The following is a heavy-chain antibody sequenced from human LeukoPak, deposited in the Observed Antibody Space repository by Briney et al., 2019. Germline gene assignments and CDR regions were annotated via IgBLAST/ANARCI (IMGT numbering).Heavy chain of an antibody. J-gene: IGHJ4*02. CDR1: GYTFTSYG. CDR3: ARDPEATVVTPVDY. D-gene: IGHD4-23*01. Sequence: GASVKVSCKASGYTFTSYGISWVRQAPGQGLEWMGWISAYNGNTNYAQNFQGRVTMTTDTSTSTAYMELRSLRSDDTAVYYCARDPEATVVTPVDYWGQGTLVTVSS. V-gene: IGHV1-18*01. CDR2: ISAYNGNT.